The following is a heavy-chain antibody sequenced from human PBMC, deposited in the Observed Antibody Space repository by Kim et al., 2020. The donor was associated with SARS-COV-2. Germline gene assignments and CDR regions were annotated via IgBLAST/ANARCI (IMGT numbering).Heavy chain of an antibody. CDR1: GFTFSSYS. J-gene: IGHJ4*02. V-gene: IGHV3-21*01. CDR2: ISSSGSHI. Sequence: GGSLRLSCAASGFTFSSYSMNWVRQAPGKGLEWISSISSSGSHIYYADSMKGRFTISRDNARASLYLQMNSLRAEDTAVYYCARVLTSGWSYFDYWGQGT. D-gene: IGHD6-19*01. CDR3: ARVLTSGWSYFDY.